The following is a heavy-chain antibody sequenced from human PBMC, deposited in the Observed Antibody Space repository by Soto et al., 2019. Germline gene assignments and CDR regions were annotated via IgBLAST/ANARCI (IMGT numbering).Heavy chain of an antibody. CDR1: GYTFTSYA. V-gene: IGHV1-3*01. CDR2: INAGNGNT. CDR3: ARRWGRSFDY. J-gene: IGHJ4*02. Sequence: ASVKLACKASGYTFTSYAMHWVRQAPGQRLEWMGWINAGNGNTKYSQKFQGRVTITRDTSASTAYMELSSLRSEDTAVYYCARRWGRSFDYWGQGTLITVSS. D-gene: IGHD2-15*01.